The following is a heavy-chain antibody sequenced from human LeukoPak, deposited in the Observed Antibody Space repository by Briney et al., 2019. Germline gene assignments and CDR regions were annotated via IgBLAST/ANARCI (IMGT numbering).Heavy chain of an antibody. CDR1: RFTFTRYW. Sequence: GGSLRLSCAASRFTFTRYWMSWVRQAPGKGLEWVANIKQDGSEKNYVDSVKGRFTISRDNAKNSLYLQMNSLRVEDTAVYYCAMDSYGPDDYWGQGTLVTISS. CDR3: AMDSYGPDDY. D-gene: IGHD3-16*01. V-gene: IGHV3-7*04. CDR2: IKQDGSEK. J-gene: IGHJ4*02.